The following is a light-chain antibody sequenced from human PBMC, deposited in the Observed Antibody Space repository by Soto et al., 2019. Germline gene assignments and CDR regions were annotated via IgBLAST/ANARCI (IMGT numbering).Light chain of an antibody. J-gene: IGLJ2*01. CDR1: GSSIGTNT. Sequence: QSVLTQPPSASGTPGQRVTISCYGSGSSIGTNTVNWYRQLPGTAPKLLIYGNNQRPSGVPDRFSGSKSGTSASLAISGLQSEDEADYYCAAWDGTLNNVLFGGGTK. V-gene: IGLV1-44*01. CDR3: AAWDGTLNNVL. CDR2: GNN.